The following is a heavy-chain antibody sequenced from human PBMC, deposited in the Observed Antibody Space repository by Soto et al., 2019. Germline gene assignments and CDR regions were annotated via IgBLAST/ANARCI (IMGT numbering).Heavy chain of an antibody. D-gene: IGHD3-16*01. CDR2: TYSGGST. Sequence: EVQLVETGGGLIQPGGSLRLSCAASGFTVSSNYMSWVRQAPGKGLEWVSVTYSGGSTYYADSVKGGITISRDNSKNTLYIQMNSLRAEDTAVYYCARCPGRAHTPFDYWGQGTLVTVSS. J-gene: IGHJ4*02. V-gene: IGHV3-53*02. CDR1: GFTVSSNY. CDR3: ARCPGRAHTPFDY.